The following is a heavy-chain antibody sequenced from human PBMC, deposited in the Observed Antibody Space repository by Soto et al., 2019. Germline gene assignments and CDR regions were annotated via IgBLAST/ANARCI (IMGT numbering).Heavy chain of an antibody. CDR1: GYTFTSYA. V-gene: IGHV1-3*01. CDR2: INAGNGNT. D-gene: IGHD6-13*01. Sequence: ASVKVSCKASGYTFTSYAMHWVRQAPGQRLEWMGWINAGNGNTKYSQKFQGRVTITGDTSASTAYMELSSLRSEDTAVYYCARVPLYSSSWYWWFDPWGQGTLVTVSS. CDR3: ARVPLYSSSWYWWFDP. J-gene: IGHJ5*02.